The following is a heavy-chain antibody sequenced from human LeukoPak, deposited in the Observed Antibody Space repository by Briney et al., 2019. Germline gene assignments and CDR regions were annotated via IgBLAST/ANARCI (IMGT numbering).Heavy chain of an antibody. D-gene: IGHD4-23*01. CDR3: ARVMGTRDYGGNSLVGYFDY. Sequence: SETLSLTCTVSGGSISSGGYYWSWIRQPPGKGLEWIGYIYHSGSTYYNPSLKSRVTISVDRSKNQFSLKLSSVTAADTAVYYCARVMGTRDYGGNSLVGYFDYWGQGTLVTVSS. J-gene: IGHJ4*02. V-gene: IGHV4-30-2*01. CDR1: GGSISSGGYY. CDR2: IYHSGST.